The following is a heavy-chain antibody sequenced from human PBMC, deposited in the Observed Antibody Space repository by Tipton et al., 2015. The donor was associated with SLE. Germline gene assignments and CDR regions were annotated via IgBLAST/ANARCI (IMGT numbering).Heavy chain of an antibody. J-gene: IGHJ5*02. CDR2: IYPGDSDT. CDR3: VKSQMGGQWWFDP. V-gene: IGHV5-51*03. Sequence: VQLVQSGEEVKKPGESLKISCKTSGFTFTTYWIAWVRQMPGKGLEWMGIIYPGDSDTRYSPSFQGQVTISADKSINTAYLQWSSLKASDTAMYYCVKSQMGGQWWFDPWGQGTLVTVSS. D-gene: IGHD3-16*01. CDR1: GFTFTTYW.